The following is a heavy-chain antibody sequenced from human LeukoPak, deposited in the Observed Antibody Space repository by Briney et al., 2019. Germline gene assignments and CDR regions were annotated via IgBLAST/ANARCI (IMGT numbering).Heavy chain of an antibody. CDR3: AREVGGHPLGYMDV. CDR2: ISYDGSNK. D-gene: IGHD3-16*01. CDR1: GFTFSSYA. V-gene: IGHV3-30*04. J-gene: IGHJ6*03. Sequence: GGSLRLSCAASGFTFSSYAMHWVRQAPGKGLEWVAVISYDGSNKYYADSVKGRFTISRDNSKNTLYLQMNSLRAEDTAVYYCAREVGGHPLGYMDVWGKGTTVTVSS.